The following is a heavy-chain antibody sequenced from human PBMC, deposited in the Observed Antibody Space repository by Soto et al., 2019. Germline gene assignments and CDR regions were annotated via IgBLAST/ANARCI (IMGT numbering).Heavy chain of an antibody. CDR3: AKDSGFYFDY. V-gene: IGHV3-9*01. Sequence: PGGSLRLSCAASGFTFDDYAMHWVRQAPGKGLEWVSGISWNSGSIDYGDSVKGRFTISRDNAKNSLYLQMNSLRAEDTALYYCAKDSGFYFDYWGQGTLVTVSS. CDR2: ISWNSGSI. D-gene: IGHD3-22*01. CDR1: GFTFDDYA. J-gene: IGHJ4*02.